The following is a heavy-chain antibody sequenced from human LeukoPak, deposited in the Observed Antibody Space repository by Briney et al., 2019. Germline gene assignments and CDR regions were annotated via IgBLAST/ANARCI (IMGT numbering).Heavy chain of an antibody. V-gene: IGHV3-30*18. Sequence: QPGGSLRLSCAASGFTFSSYGMHWVRQAPGKGLEWVAVISYDGSNKYYADSVKGRFTISRDNSKNTLYLQMNSLRAEDTAVYYCAKVYFTAVDTAMGPYFDYWGQGTLVTVSS. CDR3: AKVYFTAVDTAMGPYFDY. CDR1: GFTFSSYG. D-gene: IGHD5-18*01. J-gene: IGHJ4*02. CDR2: ISYDGSNK.